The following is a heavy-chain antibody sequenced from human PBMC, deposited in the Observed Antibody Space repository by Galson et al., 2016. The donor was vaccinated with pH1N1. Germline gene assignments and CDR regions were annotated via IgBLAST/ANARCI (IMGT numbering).Heavy chain of an antibody. D-gene: IGHD3-10*01. CDR2: ISYDGNNA. CDR1: GFTFRRSG. J-gene: IGHJ6*02. V-gene: IGHV3-30*19. CDR3: AKDGGIGSGKHSAFGLTV. Sequence: SLRLSCAVSGFTFRRSGMHWVRQAPGKGLEWVAIISYDGNNAYHGDSVKGRFTISRDNSKNTLYLDMNSLRPEDTAVYYCAKDGGIGSGKHSAFGLTVWGQGTTVTVSS.